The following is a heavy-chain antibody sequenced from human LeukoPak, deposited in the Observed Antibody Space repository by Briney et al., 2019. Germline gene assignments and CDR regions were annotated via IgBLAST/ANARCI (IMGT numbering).Heavy chain of an antibody. CDR2: IKQGGSEK. J-gene: IGHJ5*02. CDR1: GFPFNSYW. CDR3: ARGSSSWYGSRLWFDP. D-gene: IGHD6-13*01. Sequence: PGGPLSLSCAASGFPFNSYWMREVRQAPGKGVECVASIKQGGSEKYYVDSVKGRFTISRDNAKNSLYLQMNSLRAEDTAVYYCARGSSSWYGSRLWFDPWGQGTLVTVSS. V-gene: IGHV3-7*03.